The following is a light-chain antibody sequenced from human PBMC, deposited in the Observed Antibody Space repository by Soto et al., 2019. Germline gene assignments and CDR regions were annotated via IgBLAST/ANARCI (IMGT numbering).Light chain of an antibody. CDR2: EGT. V-gene: IGLV2-14*02. J-gene: IGLJ1*01. Sequence: QSALTQPASVSASPGQSITIPCTGTSSDVGSYNLVSWFQQHPGKVPKLLIYEGTKRPSGLSDRFSGSKSGTTASLTISGLQAEDEADYYCQSYDSSLSVSYVFGTGTK. CDR3: QSYDSSLSVSYV. CDR1: SSDVGSYNL.